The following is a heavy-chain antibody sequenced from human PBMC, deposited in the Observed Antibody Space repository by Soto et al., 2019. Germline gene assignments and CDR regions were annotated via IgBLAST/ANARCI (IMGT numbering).Heavy chain of an antibody. CDR3: ARDLGYDANGYVLDDCGL. CDR2: IFHTGIC. V-gene: IGHV4-31*03. Sequence: QVQLQESGPGLAKPSQTRSLTCTVPGAALSSGSYYWTWIRQVPGKDVEWRGHIFHTGICFSTPCLGGRLGISVDTYDNQFSLTVSCVTGAVSAVSYCARDLGYDANGYVLDDCGLWGQGTIVSVSA. J-gene: IGHJ3*01. D-gene: IGHD3-22*01. CDR1: GAALSSGSYY.